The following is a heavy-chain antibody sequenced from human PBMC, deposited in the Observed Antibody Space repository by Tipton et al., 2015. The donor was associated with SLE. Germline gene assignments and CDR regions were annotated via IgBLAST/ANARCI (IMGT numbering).Heavy chain of an antibody. Sequence: TLSLTCTVSSGSISGSYWTWFRQPPGKGLEWIGSINYDGNTNYNPSPTRRVTFSVDTSKNQFSLNMTSVTAADTAVYYCARRCSSRIALGLDYYYYMDVWGKGTTVTVSS. V-gene: IGHV4-59*07. CDR2: INYDGNT. CDR3: ARRCSSRIALGLDYYYYMDV. CDR1: SGSISGSY. D-gene: IGHD6-19*01. J-gene: IGHJ6*03.